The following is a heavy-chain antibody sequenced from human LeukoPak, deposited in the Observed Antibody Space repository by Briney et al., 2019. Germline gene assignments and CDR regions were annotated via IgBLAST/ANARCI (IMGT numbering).Heavy chain of an antibody. Sequence: GASVKVSCKASGGTFSSYAISWVRQAPGQGLEWMGGIIPIFGTANYAQKFQGRVTITADESTSTAYMELSSLRSEDTAVYYCARELDDSSGYYHYYYGMDVWGQGTTVTVSS. D-gene: IGHD3-22*01. CDR2: IIPIFGTA. CDR1: GGTFSSYA. V-gene: IGHV1-69*01. CDR3: ARELDDSSGYYHYYYGMDV. J-gene: IGHJ6*02.